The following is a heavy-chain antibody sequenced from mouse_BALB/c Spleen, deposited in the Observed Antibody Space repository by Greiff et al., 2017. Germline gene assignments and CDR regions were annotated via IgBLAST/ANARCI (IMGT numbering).Heavy chain of an antibody. CDR1: GFSLTSYG. Sequence: VQLKESGPGLVAPSQSLSITCTVSGFSLTSYGVHWVRQPPGKGLEWLGVIWAGGSTNYNSALMSRLSISKDNSKSQVFLKMNSLQTDDTAMYYCASYYDYDLAWFAYWGQGTLVTVSA. CDR2: IWAGGST. CDR3: ASYYDYDLAWFAY. J-gene: IGHJ3*01. D-gene: IGHD2-4*01. V-gene: IGHV2-9*02.